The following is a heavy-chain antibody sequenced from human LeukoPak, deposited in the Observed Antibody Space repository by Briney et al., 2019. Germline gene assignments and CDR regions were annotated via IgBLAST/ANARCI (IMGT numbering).Heavy chain of an antibody. D-gene: IGHD2-2*01. CDR1: GFTFSSYA. CDR3: AKDPSPFYCSSTSCTPYGMDV. CDR2: ISYDGSSK. V-gene: IGHV3-30*18. J-gene: IGHJ6*04. Sequence: GGSLRLSCAASGFTFSSYAMHWVRQAPGKGLEWVAVISYDGSSKYYADSVKGRFTISRDNSKNTLYLQMNSLRAEDTAVYYCAKDPSPFYCSSTSCTPYGMDVWGKGTTVTVSS.